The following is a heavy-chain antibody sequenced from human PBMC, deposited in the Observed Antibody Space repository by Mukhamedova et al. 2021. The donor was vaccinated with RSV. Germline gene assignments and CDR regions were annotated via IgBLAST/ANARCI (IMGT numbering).Heavy chain of an antibody. CDR3: ATVGYWSGSYYYMDV. CDR1: D. D-gene: IGHD2-15*01. CDR2: IRYDETIK. V-gene: IGHV3-30*02. J-gene: IGHJ6*03. Sequence: DMHWVRQAPGNGLEWVAFIRYDETIKYYADSVKGRFTISRDNSKSMLFLQMSSLRHEDTAVYFCATVGYWSGSYYYMDVWGQGT.